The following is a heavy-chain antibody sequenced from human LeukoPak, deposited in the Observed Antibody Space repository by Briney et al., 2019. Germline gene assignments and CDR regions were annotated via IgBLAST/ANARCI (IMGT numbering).Heavy chain of an antibody. CDR3: ARARYGSTSCPYYFDY. D-gene: IGHD2-2*01. Sequence: SETLSLTCTVSGGSITSNYWTWVRQPPGKGLELIGFFYYSGSTNYNPSLKSRVTISLDTSKNQFSLKLTSVTAADTAVYYCARARYGSTSCPYYFDYWGQGTLVTVSS. CDR1: GGSITSNY. J-gene: IGHJ4*02. V-gene: IGHV4-59*01. CDR2: FYYSGST.